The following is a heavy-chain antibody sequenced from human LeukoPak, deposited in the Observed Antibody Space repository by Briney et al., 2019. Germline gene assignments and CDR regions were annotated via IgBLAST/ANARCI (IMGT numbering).Heavy chain of an antibody. V-gene: IGHV3-15*01. CDR1: GFTFSNAW. D-gene: IGHD3-10*01. Sequence: SGGSLRLSCAASGFTFSNAWMSWVRQAPGKGLEWVGRIKSETDGGTTDYGAPVKGRFTISRDHSKNTLYLQLNSLKSEDTAVYYCTREYGSGSYLRGQGTLVTVSS. CDR3: TREYGSGSYL. J-gene: IGHJ4*02. CDR2: IKSETDGGTT.